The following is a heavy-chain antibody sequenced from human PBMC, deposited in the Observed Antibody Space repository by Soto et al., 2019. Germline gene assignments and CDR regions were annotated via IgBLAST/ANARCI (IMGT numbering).Heavy chain of an antibody. CDR3: ARAYSGSHEGFDY. CDR1: GYTFTSYA. J-gene: IGHJ4*02. Sequence: WASVKVSCKASGYTFTSYAMHWVRQAPGQRLEWMGWINAGNGNTKYSQKFQGRVTITRDTSASTAYMELGSLRSEDTAVYYCARAYSGSHEGFDYWGQGTLVTVSS. V-gene: IGHV1-3*01. CDR2: INAGNGNT. D-gene: IGHD5-12*01.